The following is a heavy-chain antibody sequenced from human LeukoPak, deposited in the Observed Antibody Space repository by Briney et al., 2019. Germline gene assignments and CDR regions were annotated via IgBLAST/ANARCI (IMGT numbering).Heavy chain of an antibody. CDR1: GFTFTNYW. Sequence: PGGSLRLSCAASGFTFTNYWMHWVRQAPGMGLVWVSRLPPDELGIIYADSVKGRFTISRDNAKNTVYLQMDSLRAEDTAVYYCARDSPRTGPWGQGILVIVSS. J-gene: IGHJ5*02. CDR2: LPPDELGI. V-gene: IGHV3-74*01. CDR3: ARDSPRTGP. D-gene: IGHD1-1*01.